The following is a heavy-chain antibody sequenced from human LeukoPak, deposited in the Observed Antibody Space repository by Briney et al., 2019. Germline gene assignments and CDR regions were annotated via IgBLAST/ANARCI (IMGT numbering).Heavy chain of an antibody. CDR2: MNPNSGNT. Sequence: ASVKVSCKASGYTFTSYDINWVRQATGQGLEWMGWMNPNSGNTGYAQKFQGRVTITRNTSISTAYMELSSLRSEDTAVYYCARGRVKSNFWSGYHYYYYMDVWGKGTTVTVSS. V-gene: IGHV1-8*03. CDR1: GYTFTSYD. CDR3: ARGRVKSNFWSGYHYYYYMDV. D-gene: IGHD3-3*01. J-gene: IGHJ6*03.